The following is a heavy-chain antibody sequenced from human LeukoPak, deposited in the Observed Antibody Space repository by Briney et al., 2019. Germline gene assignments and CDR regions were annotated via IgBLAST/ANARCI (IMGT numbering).Heavy chain of an antibody. CDR3: WSTNYNPSLKSRVTISVDTSKHQFSLKLSSVTAADTAVYYCARDYYDSSGYFEYFDL. J-gene: IGHJ2*01. D-gene: IGHD3-10*01. CDR1: GGSISSYY. CDR2: IYYSGST. V-gene: IGHV4-59*01. Sequence: PSETLSLTCTVSGGSISSYYWSWLRQPPGKGLEWVGYIYYSGSTNYNPSLKSRVTISVDRSNNHAFLLQSSLTAPDHAVYYSWSTNYNPSLKSRVTISVDTSKHQFSLKLSSVTAADTAVYYCARDYYDSSGYFEYFDLWSRGTLVTVSS.